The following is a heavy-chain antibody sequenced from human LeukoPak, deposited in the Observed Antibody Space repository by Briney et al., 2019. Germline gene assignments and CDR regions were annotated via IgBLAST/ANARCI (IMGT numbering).Heavy chain of an antibody. CDR1: GFTFSSYA. CDR3: ARGTIVATYDY. V-gene: IGHV3-30*04. D-gene: IGHD5-12*01. J-gene: IGHJ4*02. Sequence: GGSLRLSCAASGFTFSSYAMHWVRQAPGKGLEWVAVISYDGSNKYYADSVKGRFTISRDNSKNTLYLQMSSLRAEDTAVYYCARGTIVATYDYWGQGTLVTVSS. CDR2: ISYDGSNK.